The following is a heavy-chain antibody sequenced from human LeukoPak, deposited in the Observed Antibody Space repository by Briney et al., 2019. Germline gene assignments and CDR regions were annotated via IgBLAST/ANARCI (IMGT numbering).Heavy chain of an antibody. CDR1: GYPINSAYY. CDR2: LYHPDST. D-gene: IGHD2-8*01. CDR3: ARQYDSYFYYYLDL. V-gene: IGHV4-38-2*01. J-gene: IGHJ6*03. Sequence: SETLSLTCAVSGYPINSAYYWVWVRQPPGKGLEWIGSLYHPDSTYYNPSLESRVTMSIDTSRNQFSLKLSFVTAADTAVYYCARQYDSYFYYYLDLWGTGTTVTVSS.